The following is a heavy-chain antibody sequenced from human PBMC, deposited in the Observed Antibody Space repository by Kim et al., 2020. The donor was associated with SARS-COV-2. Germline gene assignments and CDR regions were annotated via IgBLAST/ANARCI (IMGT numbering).Heavy chain of an antibody. CDR2: IYHSGST. J-gene: IGHJ4*02. CDR1: GYSISSGYY. Sequence: SETLFLTCTVSGYSISSGYYWGWIRQPPGKGLEWIGSIYHSGSTYYNPSLKSRVTISVDTSKNQFSLKLSSVTAADTAVYYCAREGPHVLRFLEWLFDYWGQGTLVTVSS. CDR3: AREGPHVLRFLEWLFDY. D-gene: IGHD3-3*01. V-gene: IGHV4-38-2*02.